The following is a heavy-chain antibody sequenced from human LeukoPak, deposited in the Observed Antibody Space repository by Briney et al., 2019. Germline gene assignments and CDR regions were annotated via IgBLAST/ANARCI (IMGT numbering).Heavy chain of an antibody. D-gene: IGHD3-16*01. CDR3: ATYTHWVAGDV. Sequence: PSETLSLTCTVSGGSISSSSYYWGWIRQPPGKGLEGIGSIYYSGSTYYNPSLKSRVTISVDTSKNQFSLKLSSVTAADTAVYYCATYTHWVAGDVWGQGTTVTVSS. V-gene: IGHV4-39*07. CDR1: GGSISSSSYY. J-gene: IGHJ6*02. CDR2: IYYSGST.